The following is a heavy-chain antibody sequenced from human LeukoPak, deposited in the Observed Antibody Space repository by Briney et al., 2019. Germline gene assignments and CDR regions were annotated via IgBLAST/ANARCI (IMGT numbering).Heavy chain of an antibody. V-gene: IGHV4-34*01. CDR2: MNPSGST. D-gene: IGHD3-22*01. Sequence: SETPPLTCAVYGGSFSGYYWTWIRQNPEKGLEWIGEMNPSGSTNYNPSLKSRVTISVDTSKNQFSLELSSVTAADTAVYYCARGRQDVTMIVVVMTAVSYYLDVWGKGTTVTVS. CDR1: GGSFSGYY. J-gene: IGHJ6*03. CDR3: ARGRQDVTMIVVVMTAVSYYLDV.